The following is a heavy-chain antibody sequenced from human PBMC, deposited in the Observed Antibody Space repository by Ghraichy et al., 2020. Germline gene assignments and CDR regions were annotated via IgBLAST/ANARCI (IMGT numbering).Heavy chain of an antibody. D-gene: IGHD5-18*01. CDR1: GFTFSSYS. Sequence: GGSLRLSCAASGFTFSSYSMDWVRQAPGEGLEWVSSINSRCDIIFHADSVKGRFTISRDNAKNSLYLQMNSLRAEDTAVYYCARGYNYDFNWYFDLWGRGTLVTVSS. V-gene: IGHV3-21*01. CDR3: ARGYNYDFNWYFDL. CDR2: INSRCDII. J-gene: IGHJ2*01.